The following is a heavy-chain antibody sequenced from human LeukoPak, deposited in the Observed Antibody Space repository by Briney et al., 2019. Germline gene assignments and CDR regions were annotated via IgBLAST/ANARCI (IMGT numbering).Heavy chain of an antibody. CDR3: ARDINRITIFGVVTDINYYGMDV. CDR1: GFTFSSYS. Sequence: GGSLRLSCAASGFTFSSYSMNWVRQAPGKGLEWVSSISSSSSHIYYADSVKGRFTISRDNAKNSLYLQMNSLRAEDTAVYYCARDINRITIFGVVTDINYYGMDVWGQGTTVTVSS. CDR2: ISSSSSHI. D-gene: IGHD3-3*01. V-gene: IGHV3-21*01. J-gene: IGHJ6*02.